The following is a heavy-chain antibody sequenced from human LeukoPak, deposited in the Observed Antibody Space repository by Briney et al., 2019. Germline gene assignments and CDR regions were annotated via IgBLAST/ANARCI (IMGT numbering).Heavy chain of an antibody. CDR2: ISYDGSNK. D-gene: IGHD6-13*01. V-gene: IGHV3-30*18. CDR3: AKDRAAAGTGYFGY. Sequence: PGRSLRLSCAASGFTFSSYGMHWVRQAPGKGLEWVAVISYDGSNKYYADSVKGRFTISRDNSKNTLYLQMNSLRAEDTAAYYCAKDRAAAGTGYFGYWGQGTPVTVSS. J-gene: IGHJ4*02. CDR1: GFTFSSYG.